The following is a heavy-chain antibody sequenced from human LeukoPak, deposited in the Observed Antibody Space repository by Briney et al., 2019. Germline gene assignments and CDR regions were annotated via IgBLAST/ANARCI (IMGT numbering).Heavy chain of an antibody. Sequence: GGSLRLSCAASGFTFSSYAMSWVRQAPGKGLEWVSAISGSGGSTYYADSVKGRFTISRDNSKNTLYLQMNSLRAEDTAVYYCAKDLGYSGSYDGVGYWGQGTLVTVSS. CDR2: ISGSGGST. V-gene: IGHV3-23*01. CDR1: GFTFSSYA. J-gene: IGHJ4*02. D-gene: IGHD1-26*01. CDR3: AKDLGYSGSYDGVGY.